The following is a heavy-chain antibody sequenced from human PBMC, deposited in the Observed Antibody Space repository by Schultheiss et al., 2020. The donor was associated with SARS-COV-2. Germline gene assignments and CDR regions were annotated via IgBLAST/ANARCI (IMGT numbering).Heavy chain of an antibody. CDR1: GGSISSGGYS. J-gene: IGHJ4*02. CDR3: ARDRDYSNGFDY. Sequence: LRLSCAVSGGSISSGGYSWSWIRQPPGKGLEWIGYIYHSGSTYYNPSLKSRVTISVDTSKNQFSLKLSSVTAADTAVYYCARDRDYSNGFDYWGQGTLVTVSS. CDR2: IYHSGST. V-gene: IGHV4-30-2*01. D-gene: IGHD4-11*01.